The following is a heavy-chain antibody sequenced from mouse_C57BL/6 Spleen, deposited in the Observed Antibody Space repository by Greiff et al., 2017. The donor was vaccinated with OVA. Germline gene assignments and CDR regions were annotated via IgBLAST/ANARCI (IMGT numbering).Heavy chain of an antibody. V-gene: IGHV1-64*01. J-gene: IGHJ2*01. CDR2: IHPNSGST. D-gene: IGHD4-1*01. CDR1: GYTFTSYW. CDR3: ARGRVNWDFDY. Sequence: QVQLQQPGAELVKPGASVKLSCKASGYTFTSYWMHWVKQRPGQGLEWIGMIHPNSGSTNYNEKFKSKATLTVDKSSSTAYMQLSSLTSDDSAVYYCARGRVNWDFDYWGQGTTLTVSS.